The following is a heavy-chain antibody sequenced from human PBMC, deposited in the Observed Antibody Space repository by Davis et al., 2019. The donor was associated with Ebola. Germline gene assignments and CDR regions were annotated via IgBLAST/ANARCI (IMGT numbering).Heavy chain of an antibody. Sequence: AASVQVSCKASGGTFSSYAISWVRQAPGQGLEWMGRIIPILGIANYAQKFQGRVTITADKSTSTAYMELSSLRSEDTAVYYCARDDPITIFGVYYFDYWGQGTLVTVSS. D-gene: IGHD3-3*01. CDR1: GGTFSSYA. CDR3: ARDDPITIFGVYYFDY. CDR2: IIPILGIA. J-gene: IGHJ4*02. V-gene: IGHV1-69*04.